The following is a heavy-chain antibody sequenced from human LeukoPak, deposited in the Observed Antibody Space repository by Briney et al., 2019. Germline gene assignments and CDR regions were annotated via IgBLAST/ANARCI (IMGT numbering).Heavy chain of an antibody. J-gene: IGHJ5*02. D-gene: IGHD2-8*01. CDR1: GYTFRSYD. CDR3: ARDLLYYLDP. Sequence: GGSLRLSCVGSGYTFRSYDMHWVRQAPGKGLEWLAFISNDGGNEYYAGSVKGRFTISRDNSKNTLHLHMNSLRSEDTAVYYCARDLLYYLDPWGQGTLVTVSS. V-gene: IGHV3-30*02. CDR2: ISNDGGNE.